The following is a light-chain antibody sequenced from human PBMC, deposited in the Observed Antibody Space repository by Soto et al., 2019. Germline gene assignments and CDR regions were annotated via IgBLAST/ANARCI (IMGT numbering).Light chain of an antibody. CDR3: QQLNYWPRIT. CDR2: DVS. Sequence: DIQMTQSPSTLSASVGDRVTITCRASQNVTTWLAWYQHKPGKAPKLLLYDVSNLESGVPSRFSGSGSGTEFTLTISSLQSDDFAVYYCQQLNYWPRITFGQGTRLEIK. V-gene: IGKV1-5*01. J-gene: IGKJ5*01. CDR1: QNVTTW.